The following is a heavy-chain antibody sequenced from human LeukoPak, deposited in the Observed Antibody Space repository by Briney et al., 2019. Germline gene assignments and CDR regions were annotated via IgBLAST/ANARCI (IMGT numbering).Heavy chain of an antibody. D-gene: IGHD4-17*01. CDR2: IYYSGGT. V-gene: IGHV4-59*01. CDR1: GGSISSYY. CDR3: ARGGSTYGEYALDY. J-gene: IGHJ4*02. Sequence: SETLSLICTVSGGSISSYYLNWIRQPPGKGLEWIGYIYYSGGTNYNPSLKSRVTISVDTSKNQFSLKLNSVTTADTAVYYCARGGSTYGEYALDYWGQGTLVTVSS.